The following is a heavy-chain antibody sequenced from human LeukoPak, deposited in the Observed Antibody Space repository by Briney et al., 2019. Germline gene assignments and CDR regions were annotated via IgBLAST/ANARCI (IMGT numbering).Heavy chain of an antibody. CDR3: ARVGEWTPYNWFDP. CDR2: IIPIFGTA. J-gene: IGHJ5*02. V-gene: IGHV1-69*05. Sequence: SVKVSCKASGGTFSSYAISWVRQAPGQGLEWMGRIIPIFGTANYAQKFQGRVTLTTDESTSTAYVELSSLRSEDTAVYYCARVGEWTPYNWFDPWGQGTLVTVSS. D-gene: IGHD3-10*01. CDR1: GGTFSSYA.